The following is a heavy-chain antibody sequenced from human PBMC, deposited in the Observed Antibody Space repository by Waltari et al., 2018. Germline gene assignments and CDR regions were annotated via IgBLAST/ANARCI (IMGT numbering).Heavy chain of an antibody. CDR3: ARVPHDYGDYVWYFDL. J-gene: IGHJ2*01. Sequence: QVQLVQSGAEVKKPGSSVKVSCKASGGTFSSYAISWVRQAPGQGLEWMGGFIPFLGIANYAQKFQGRVTITADESTSTAYMELSSLRSEDTAVYYCARVPHDYGDYVWYFDLWGRGTLVTVSS. V-gene: IGHV1-69*04. D-gene: IGHD4-17*01. CDR1: GGTFSSYA. CDR2: FIPFLGIA.